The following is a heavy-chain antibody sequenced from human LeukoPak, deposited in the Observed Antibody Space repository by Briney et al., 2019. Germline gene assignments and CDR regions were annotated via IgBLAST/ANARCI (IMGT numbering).Heavy chain of an antibody. CDR2: IRYDGSNK. CDR3: ARWEKSSSWYCDY. Sequence: GGSLRLSCAASGFTFSSYAMHWVRQAPGKGLEWVALIRYDGSNKNYADFVKGRFTVSRDNAKNSLYLQMNSLRAEDMAMYYCARWEKSSSWYCDYWGQGTLVTVSS. D-gene: IGHD6-13*01. J-gene: IGHJ4*02. CDR1: GFTFSSYA. V-gene: IGHV3-30*02.